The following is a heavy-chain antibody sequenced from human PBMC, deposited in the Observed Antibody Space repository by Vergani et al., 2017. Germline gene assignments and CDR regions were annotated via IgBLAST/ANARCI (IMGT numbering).Heavy chain of an antibody. CDR3: ATQDIVVVPAAMAVDY. CDR1: GFTFSSYA. CDR2: ISYDGSNK. Sequence: QVQLVESGGGVVQPGRSLRLSCAASGFTFSSYAMHWVRQAPGKGLEWVAVISYDGSNKYYADSVKGRFTISRDNSKNTLYLQMNSLRAEDTAVYYCATQDIVVVPAAMAVDYWGQGTLVTVSS. J-gene: IGHJ4*02. V-gene: IGHV3-30-3*01. D-gene: IGHD2-2*01.